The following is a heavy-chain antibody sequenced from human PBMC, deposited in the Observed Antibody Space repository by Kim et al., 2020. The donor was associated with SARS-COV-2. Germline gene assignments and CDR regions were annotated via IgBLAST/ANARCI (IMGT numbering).Heavy chain of an antibody. CDR2: ISGSGGST. V-gene: IGHV3-23*01. CDR1: GFTFSSYA. J-gene: IGHJ4*02. CDR3: AKESGYDFWSGYYTGIITNPHFDY. D-gene: IGHD3-3*01. Sequence: GGSLRLSCAASGFTFSSYAMSWVRQAPGKGLEWVSAISGSGGSTYYADSVKGRFTISRDNSKNTLYLQMNSLRAEDTAVYYCAKESGYDFWSGYYTGIITNPHFDYWGQGTLVTVSS.